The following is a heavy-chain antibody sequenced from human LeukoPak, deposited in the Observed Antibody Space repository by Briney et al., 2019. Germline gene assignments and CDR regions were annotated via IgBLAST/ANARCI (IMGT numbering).Heavy chain of an antibody. V-gene: IGHV3-21*01. CDR2: ISSSSSYI. J-gene: IGHJ3*02. Sequence: GGSLRLSCAASGFTFSSYSMNWVRQAPGKGLKWVSSISSSSSYIYYADSVKGRFTISRDNAKNSLYLQMNSLRAEDTAVYYCARDRSTVTTTRRGNAFDIWGQGTMVTVSS. CDR3: ARDRSTVTTTRRGNAFDI. D-gene: IGHD4-17*01. CDR1: GFTFSSYS.